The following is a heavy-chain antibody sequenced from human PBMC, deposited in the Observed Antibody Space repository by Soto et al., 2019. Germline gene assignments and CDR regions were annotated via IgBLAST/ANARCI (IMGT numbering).Heavy chain of an antibody. J-gene: IGHJ6*02. Sequence: SETLSLTCTVSGGSISSYYWSWIRQPPGKGLEWIGYIYYSGSTNYNPSLKSRVTISVDTSKNQFSLKPSSVTAADTAVYYWARGGLVADDYYYGMDVWGQGTTVTVSS. D-gene: IGHD2-21*01. CDR3: ARGGLVADDYYYGMDV. CDR1: GGSISSYY. CDR2: IYYSGST. V-gene: IGHV4-59*01.